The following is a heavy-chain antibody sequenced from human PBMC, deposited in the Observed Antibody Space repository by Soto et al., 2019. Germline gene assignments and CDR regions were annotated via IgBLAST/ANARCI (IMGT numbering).Heavy chain of an antibody. CDR1: GGTFSSYA. Sequence: SVKVSCKASGGTFSSYAISWVRQAPGQGLEWMGGIIPIFGTANYAQKFQGRVTITADESTSTAYMELSSLRSEDTAVYCCARCITIFGVVITPNYYGMDVWGQRTTATFSS. J-gene: IGHJ6*02. D-gene: IGHD3-3*01. CDR3: ARCITIFGVVITPNYYGMDV. CDR2: IIPIFGTA. V-gene: IGHV1-69*13.